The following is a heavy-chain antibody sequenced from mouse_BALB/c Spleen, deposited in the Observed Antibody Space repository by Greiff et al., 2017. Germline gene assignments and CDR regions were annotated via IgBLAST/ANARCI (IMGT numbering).Heavy chain of an antibody. D-gene: IGHD2-4*01. J-gene: IGHJ3*01. CDR3: TRIYYDYDAWFAY. CDR2: IYPGSGST. CDR1: GYTFTSYW. V-gene: IGHV1S22*01. Sequence: LQQPGSELVRPGASVKLSCKASGYTFTSYWMHWVKQRPGQGLEWIGNIYPGSGSTNYDEKFKSKATLTVDTSSSTAYMQLSSLTSEDSAVYYCTRIYYDYDAWFAYWGQGTLVTVSA.